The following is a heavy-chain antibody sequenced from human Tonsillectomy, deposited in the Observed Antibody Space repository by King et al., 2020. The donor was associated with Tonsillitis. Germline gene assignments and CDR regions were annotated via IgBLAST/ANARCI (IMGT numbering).Heavy chain of an antibody. CDR2: INPSGTNA. D-gene: IGHD2-8*02. Sequence: QVQLVESGGGLVKPGGSPRLSCAASGFTFSDYYMIWIRQSPGKGLEWISFINPSGTNANYLDSVRGRFTISRDNAKNSMFLQMNSLRAEDTGVYYCGREYWGAFDIWGQGKMVTVSS. CDR1: GFTFSDYY. J-gene: IGHJ3*02. V-gene: IGHV3-11*06. CDR3: GREYWGAFDI.